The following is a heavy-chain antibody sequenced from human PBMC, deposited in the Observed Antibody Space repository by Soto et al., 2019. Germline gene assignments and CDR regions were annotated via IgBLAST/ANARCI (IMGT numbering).Heavy chain of an antibody. CDR1: GYTFTSYG. Sequence: GASVKVSCKASGYTFTSYGISWVRQAPGQGLEWMGWISAYNGNTNYAQKLQGRVTMTTDTSTSTAYMKLRSLRSEDTAVYYCSRDLGGSYQPNSNSYYYYGMDVWGQGTTVTVSS. D-gene: IGHD1-26*01. J-gene: IGHJ6*02. CDR3: SRDLGGSYQPNSNSYYYYGMDV. V-gene: IGHV1-18*01. CDR2: ISAYNGNT.